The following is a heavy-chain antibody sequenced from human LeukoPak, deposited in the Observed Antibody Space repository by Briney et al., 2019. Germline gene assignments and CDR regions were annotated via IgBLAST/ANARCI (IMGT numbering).Heavy chain of an antibody. CDR1: GYTFTSYA. V-gene: IGHV1-3*01. CDR3: ASVTTIFGVVNAFDI. Sequence: GASVKVSCKASGYTFTSYAMHWVRQAPGQRLEWMGWINAGNGNTKYSQKFQGRVTITRDTSASTAYMELSSLRSEDTAVYYCASVTTIFGVVNAFDIWGQGTMVTVSS. CDR2: INAGNGNT. D-gene: IGHD3-3*01. J-gene: IGHJ3*02.